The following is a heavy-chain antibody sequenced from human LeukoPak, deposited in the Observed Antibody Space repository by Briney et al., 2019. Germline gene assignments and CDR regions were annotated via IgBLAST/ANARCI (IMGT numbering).Heavy chain of an antibody. CDR1: GYTFTSYY. CDR3: ARGVTRLVTTPFGV. CDR2: INPNSGGT. V-gene: IGHV1-2*02. J-gene: IGHJ4*02. D-gene: IGHD4-17*01. Sequence: ASVKVSCKASGYTFTSYYMHWVRQAPGQGLEWMGWINPNSGGTNYAQKFQGRVTMTRDTSISTAYMELSRLRSDDTAVYYCARGVTRLVTTPFGVWGQGTLVTVSS.